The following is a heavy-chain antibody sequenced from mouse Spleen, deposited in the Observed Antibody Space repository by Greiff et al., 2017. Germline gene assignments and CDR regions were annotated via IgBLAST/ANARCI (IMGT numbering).Heavy chain of an antibody. J-gene: IGHJ4*01. D-gene: IGHD3-2*01. V-gene: IGHV1-54*01. CDR2: INPGSGGT. Sequence: QVQLQQSGAELVRPGTSVKVSCKASGYAFTNYLIEWVKQRPGQGLEWIGVINPGSGGTNYNEKFKGKATLTADKSSSTAYMQLSSLTSEDSAVYFCARKVDSSGYYAMDYWGQGTSVTVSS. CDR3: ARKVDSSGYYAMDY. CDR1: GYAFTNYL.